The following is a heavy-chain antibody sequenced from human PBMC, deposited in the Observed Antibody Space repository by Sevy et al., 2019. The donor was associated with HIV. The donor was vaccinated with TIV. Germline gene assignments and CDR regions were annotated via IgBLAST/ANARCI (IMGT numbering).Heavy chain of an antibody. Sequence: SETLSLTCTVSGGSISSYYWSWIRQPPGKRLELIGYVFYIGSTNYNPSLKSRVTISVDTSKNQFSLKLSSVTAADTAVYYCARDNPRGYSFGSFDHWGQGTLVTVSS. CDR1: GGSISSYY. D-gene: IGHD5-18*01. CDR3: ARDNPRGYSFGSFDH. V-gene: IGHV4-59*01. J-gene: IGHJ4*02. CDR2: VFYIGST.